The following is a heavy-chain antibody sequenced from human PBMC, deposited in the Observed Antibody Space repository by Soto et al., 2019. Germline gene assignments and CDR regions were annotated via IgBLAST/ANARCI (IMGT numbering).Heavy chain of an antibody. CDR2: IYHSGST. Sequence: SETLSLTCAVSGGSISSSNWWSWVRQPPGKGLEWIGEIYHSGSTNYNPSLKSRVTISVDKSKNQFSLKLSSVTAADTAVYYCARASREDYYYYYGMDVWGQGTTVTVSS. CDR3: ARASREDYYYYYGMDV. J-gene: IGHJ6*02. V-gene: IGHV4-4*02. CDR1: GGSISSSNW. D-gene: IGHD1-26*01.